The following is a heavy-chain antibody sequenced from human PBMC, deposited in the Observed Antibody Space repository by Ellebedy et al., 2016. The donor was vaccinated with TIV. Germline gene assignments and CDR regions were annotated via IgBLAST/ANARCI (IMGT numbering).Heavy chain of an antibody. Sequence: ASVKVSXKASRYTFTSYDIYWVRQATGQGLEYMGWVHPNSGNTNYAQKFQGRVTMTRDTSISTVYMDLDNLRSEDTGLYYCARNKDGLQHWGQGTLVTVSS. CDR1: RYTFTSYD. V-gene: IGHV1-8*01. CDR2: VHPNSGNT. CDR3: ARNKDGLQH. J-gene: IGHJ1*01.